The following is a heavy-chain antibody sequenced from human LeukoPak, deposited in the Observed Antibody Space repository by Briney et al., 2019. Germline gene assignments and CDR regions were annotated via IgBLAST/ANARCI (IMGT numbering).Heavy chain of an antibody. J-gene: IGHJ4*02. CDR1: GFRFSSYW. CDR2: INEDGSEQ. V-gene: IGHV3-7*01. CDR3: ARAVDAGTVDY. Sequence: GGSLRLSCAASGFRFSSYWMSWVRQAPGKGLEWVANINEDGSEQYYVDSVKGRLTISRDNAKNSLYLQMNTLRAEDTAIYHCARAVDAGTVDYWGQGTLVTVSS. D-gene: IGHD3-9*01.